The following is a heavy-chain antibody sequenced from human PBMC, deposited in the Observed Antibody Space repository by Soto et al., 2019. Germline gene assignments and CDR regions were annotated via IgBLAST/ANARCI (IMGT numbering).Heavy chain of an antibody. CDR3: ARDPVLGGSYSPSALFSF. CDR1: GYTFTSYY. CDR2: INPSGGST. J-gene: IGHJ4*02. Sequence: ASVNLSCKSSGYTFTSYYMHWVRQAPGQGLEWMGIINPSGGSTSYAQKFQGRVTMTRDTSTSTVYMELSSLRSEDTAVYYCARDPVLGGSYSPSALFSFCGQRSLVIVSA. V-gene: IGHV1-46*01. D-gene: IGHD1-26*01.